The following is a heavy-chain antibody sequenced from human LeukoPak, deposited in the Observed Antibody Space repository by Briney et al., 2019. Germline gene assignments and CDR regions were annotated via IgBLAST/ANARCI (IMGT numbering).Heavy chain of an antibody. CDR3: ARQRLGYCSGGSCYSSHNWFDP. CDR2: ISYDGSNK. D-gene: IGHD2-15*01. J-gene: IGHJ5*02. Sequence: GRSLRLSCAASGFTFSSYAMHWVRQAPAKGLEWVAVISYDGSNKYYADSVKGRLTISRDNSKNTLYLQMNSLRAEDTAVYYCARQRLGYCSGGSCYSSHNWFDPWGQGTLVTVSS. CDR1: GFTFSSYA. V-gene: IGHV3-30-3*01.